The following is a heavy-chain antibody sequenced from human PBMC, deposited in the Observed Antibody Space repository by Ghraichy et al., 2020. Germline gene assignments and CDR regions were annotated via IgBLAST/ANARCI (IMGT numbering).Heavy chain of an antibody. CDR2: INHSGST. V-gene: IGHV4-34*01. CDR3: ARASTVTTFVYYYYGMDV. Sequence: SETLSLTCAVYGGSFSGYYWSWIRQPPGKGLEWIGEINHSGSTNYNPSLKSRVTISVDTSKNQFSLKLSSVTAADTAVYYCARASTVTTFVYYYYGMDVWGQGTTVTVSS. CDR1: GGSFSGYY. D-gene: IGHD4-17*01. J-gene: IGHJ6*02.